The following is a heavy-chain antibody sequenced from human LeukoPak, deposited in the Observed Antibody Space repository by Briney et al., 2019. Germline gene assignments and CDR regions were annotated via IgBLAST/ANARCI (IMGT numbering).Heavy chain of an antibody. J-gene: IGHJ6*03. CDR1: GYTFTGYY. D-gene: IGHD3-3*01. Sequence: ASVKVSCKASGYTFTGYYMHWVRQAPGQGLEWMGWINPNSGGTNYAQKFQGRVTMTRDTSISTAYMELSRLRSDDTAVYYCARQTAGDFWSGYYGDYYYYMDVWGKGTTVTVSS. CDR2: INPNSGGT. V-gene: IGHV1-2*02. CDR3: ARQTAGDFWSGYYGDYYYYMDV.